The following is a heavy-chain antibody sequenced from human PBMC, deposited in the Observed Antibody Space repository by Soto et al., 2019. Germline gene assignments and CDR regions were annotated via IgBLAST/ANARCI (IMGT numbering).Heavy chain of an antibody. J-gene: IGHJ5*02. D-gene: IGHD6-13*01. CDR3: VRRHVSATGIDWFDP. CDR1: GYTFTSYA. V-gene: IGHV1-3*01. CDR2: IDAANGDT. Sequence: ASVKVSCKASGYTFTSYAMHWVRQAPGQRLEWMGWIDAANGDTKYSPEFQGRVTITRDTSASTAYMELSSLRSEDTAAYYCVRRHVSATGIDWFDPWGQGTLVTVSS.